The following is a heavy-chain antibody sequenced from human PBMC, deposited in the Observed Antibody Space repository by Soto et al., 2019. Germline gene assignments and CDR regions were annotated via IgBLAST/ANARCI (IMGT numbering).Heavy chain of an antibody. CDR2: MNSDGSNT. V-gene: IGHV3-74*01. Sequence: EVQLVESGGALVQPGGSLRLSCAASGFTFSNYWMHWVRQAPGKGLVWISRMNSDGSNTVYADAVKGRFTISRDNAKNTLYLQMNSLRVEDTAEYYSATSKGGMSNGPIIYSGQGTLVTVSS. J-gene: IGHJ4*02. CDR1: GFTFSNYW. D-gene: IGHD3-10*01. CDR3: ATSKGGMSNGPIIY.